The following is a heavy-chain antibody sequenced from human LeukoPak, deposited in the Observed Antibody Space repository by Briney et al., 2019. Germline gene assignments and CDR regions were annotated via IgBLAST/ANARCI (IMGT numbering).Heavy chain of an antibody. D-gene: IGHD3-22*01. CDR2: MNPNSGNT. J-gene: IGHJ4*02. CDR3: ARDKIYDSSGSLPGY. V-gene: IGHV1-8*01. Sequence: GASVKVSCKASGYTFTSYDINWVRQATGQGLEWMGWMNPNSGNTGYAQKFQGRVTMTTDTSTSTAYMELRSLRSDDTAVYYCARDKIYDSSGSLPGYWGQGTLVTVSS. CDR1: GYTFTSYD.